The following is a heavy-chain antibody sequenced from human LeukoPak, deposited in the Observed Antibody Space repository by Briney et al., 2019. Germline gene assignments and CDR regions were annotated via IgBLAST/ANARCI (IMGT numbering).Heavy chain of an antibody. V-gene: IGHV1-3*03. J-gene: IGHJ5*02. CDR3: ARGAKFRSYGSGTYYTSLPFDP. D-gene: IGHD3-10*01. Sequence: GASVKVSCKASGYTFTSYYMHWVRQAPGQRLEWMGWINTGNGNTKYSQEFQGRVTITRDTSASTAYMELSSLRSEDMAVYYCARGAKFRSYGSGTYYTSLPFDPWGQGTLVTVSS. CDR2: INTGNGNT. CDR1: GYTFTSYY.